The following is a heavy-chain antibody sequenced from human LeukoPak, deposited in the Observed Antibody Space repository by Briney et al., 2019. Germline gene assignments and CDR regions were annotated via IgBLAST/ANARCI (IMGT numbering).Heavy chain of an antibody. D-gene: IGHD3-22*01. CDR3: AKDRRPTYYSDSSGYYFRDAFDI. CDR2: IRYDESNK. CDR1: GFTFSSYG. V-gene: IGHV3-30*02. Sequence: GGFLRLSCAASGFTFSSYGMHWVRQAPGKGLEWVAFIRYDESNKYYADSVKGRFTISRDNSKNTLFLQMNSLRAEDTAVYYCAKDRRPTYYSDSSGYYFRDAFDIWGQGTMVTVSS. J-gene: IGHJ3*02.